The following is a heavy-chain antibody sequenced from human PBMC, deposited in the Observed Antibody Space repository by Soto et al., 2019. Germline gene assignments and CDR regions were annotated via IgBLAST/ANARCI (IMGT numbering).Heavy chain of an antibody. Sequence: SETLPLTCRVSGGSVGTGAYYWSWIRQPPGKGLEWIGYTLYSGSPNYNPSLQSLQSRVTISVDTSRNQLSLRLTSVTAADTALYYCARHDYYHRTFDIWGQGTLVTVS. J-gene: IGHJ3*02. D-gene: IGHD3-9*01. V-gene: IGHV4-61*08. CDR1: GGSVGTGAYY. CDR3: ARHDYYHRTFDI. CDR2: TLYSGSP.